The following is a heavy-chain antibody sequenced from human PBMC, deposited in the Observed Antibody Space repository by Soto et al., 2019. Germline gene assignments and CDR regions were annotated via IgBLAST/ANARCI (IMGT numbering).Heavy chain of an antibody. J-gene: IGHJ4*02. CDR3: ARNCWDSSYYFYDY. CDR2: INHSGST. Sequence: SETLSLTCAVYGGSFSGYYWSWIRQPPGKGLEWIGEINHSGSTNYNPSLKSRVTISVDTSKNQFSLKLSSVTAADTAVYYCARNCWDSSYYFYDYWGQGTLVTVSS. D-gene: IGHD3-22*01. CDR1: GGSFSGYY. V-gene: IGHV4-34*01.